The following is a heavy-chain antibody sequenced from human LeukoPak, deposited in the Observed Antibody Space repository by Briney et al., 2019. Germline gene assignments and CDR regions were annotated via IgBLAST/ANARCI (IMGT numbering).Heavy chain of an antibody. CDR2: IYTSGST. CDR1: GGSISSGSYY. D-gene: IGHD7-27*01. J-gene: IGHJ4*02. Sequence: SETLSLTCTVSGGSISSGSYYWSWIRQPAGKGLEWIGRIYTSGSTNYNPSLKSRVTISVDTSKNQFSLKLSSVTAADTAVYYCARLVRCPKTGDRGCVDYWGQGTLVTVSS. V-gene: IGHV4-61*02. CDR3: ARLVRCPKTGDRGCVDY.